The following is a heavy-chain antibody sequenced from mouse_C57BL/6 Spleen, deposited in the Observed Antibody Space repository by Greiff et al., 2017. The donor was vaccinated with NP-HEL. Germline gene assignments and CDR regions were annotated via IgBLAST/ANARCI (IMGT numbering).Heavy chain of an antibody. V-gene: IGHV1-64*01. CDR2: IHPNSGST. D-gene: IGHD2-4*01. CDR1: GYTFTSYW. CDR3: ARNDYDVVGYYVDY. Sequence: VQLQQPGAELVKPGASVKLSCKASGYTFTSYWMHWVKQRPGQGLEWIGMIHPNSGSTNYNEKFKSKATLTVAKSSSTAYMQLSSLTSEDSAVYYCARNDYDVVGYYVDYWGQGTTLTVSS. J-gene: IGHJ2*01.